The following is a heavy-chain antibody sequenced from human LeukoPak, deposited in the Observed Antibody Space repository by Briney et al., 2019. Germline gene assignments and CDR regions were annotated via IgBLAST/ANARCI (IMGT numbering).Heavy chain of an antibody. CDR2: IIPIFGTA. CDR1: GGTFSSYA. CDR3: ASGYSSGWYPPNYYYYGMDV. J-gene: IGHJ6*02. D-gene: IGHD6-19*01. V-gene: IGHV1-69*01. Sequence: SVKVSCKASGGTFSSYATSWVRQAPRQGLEWMGGIIPIFGTANYAQKFQGRVTITADESTSTAYMELSSLRSEDTAVYYCASGYSSGWYPPNYYYYGMDVWGQGTTVTVSS.